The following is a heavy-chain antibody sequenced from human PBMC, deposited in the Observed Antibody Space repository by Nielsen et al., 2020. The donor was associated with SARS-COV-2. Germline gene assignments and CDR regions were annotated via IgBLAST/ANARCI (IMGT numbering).Heavy chain of an antibody. J-gene: IGHJ6*02. V-gene: IGHV3-21*01. CDR1: GFTFSSYS. CDR2: ISSSSSYI. CDR3: ARDLPSYYYDSSGYASYYYGMDV. D-gene: IGHD3-22*01. Sequence: GESLKISCAASGFTFSSYSMNWVRQAPGKGLEWVSSISSSSSYIYYADSVKGRFTISRDNAKNSLYLQMNSLRAEDTAVYYCARDLPSYYYDSSGYASYYYGMDVWGQGTTVTVSS.